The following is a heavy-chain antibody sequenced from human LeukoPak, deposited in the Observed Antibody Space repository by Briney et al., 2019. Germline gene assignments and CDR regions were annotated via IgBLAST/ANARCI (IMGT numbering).Heavy chain of an antibody. CDR2: IIPIFGTA. D-gene: IGHD3-22*01. Sequence: ASVKVSCKASGGTFSSYAISWVRQAPGQGLEWMGGIIPIFGTANYAQKFQGRVTITADESTSTAYMELSSLRSEDTAVYYCARGDDSSGYLFDYWGQGTLVTVSS. J-gene: IGHJ4*02. V-gene: IGHV1-69*13. CDR1: GGTFSSYA. CDR3: ARGDDSSGYLFDY.